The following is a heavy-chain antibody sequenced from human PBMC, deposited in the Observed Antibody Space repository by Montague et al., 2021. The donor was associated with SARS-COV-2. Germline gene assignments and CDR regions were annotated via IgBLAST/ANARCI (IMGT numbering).Heavy chain of an antibody. CDR2: IKQDRSAH. J-gene: IGHJ4*02. CDR3: ARDPVEQQQLVHSLDY. CDR1: GFTFSTYW. Sequence: SLRLSCAASGFTFSTYWMTWVRPAPGKGLAWVAHIKQDRSAHYYXXSLRGRFTVSRDNAKKSLFLQMSSLRAEDTAVYFCARDPVEQQQLVHSLDYWGQGTLVIVSS. V-gene: IGHV3-7*01. D-gene: IGHD6-13*01.